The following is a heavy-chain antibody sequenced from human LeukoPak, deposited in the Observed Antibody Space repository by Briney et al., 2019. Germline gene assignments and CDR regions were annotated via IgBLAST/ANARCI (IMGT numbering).Heavy chain of an antibody. CDR2: IKQDGSEK. J-gene: IGHJ3*02. V-gene: IGHV3-7*01. CDR1: GFTFRSYW. CDR3: AGGDVFDM. Sequence: GGSLRLSCTASGFTFRSYWMSWVRQAPGKGLEWVANIKQDGSEKYYVDSVKGRFTISRDNAKNSLYLQMNSLRVEDTAVYYCAGGDVFDMWGHGTMVSVSS. D-gene: IGHD3-16*01.